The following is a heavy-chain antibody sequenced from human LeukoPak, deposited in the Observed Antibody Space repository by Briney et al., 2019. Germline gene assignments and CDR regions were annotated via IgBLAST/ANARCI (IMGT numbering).Heavy chain of an antibody. V-gene: IGHV3-48*04. Sequence: GGSLRLSCAVSGFSISNYWMTWVRQAPGKGLEWASYISSSGSTIYYADSVKGRFTISRDNAKNSLYLQMNSLRAEDTAVYYCARDDSSSSGLNYYYYGMDVWGQGTTVTVSS. CDR3: ARDDSSSSGLNYYYYGMDV. J-gene: IGHJ6*02. D-gene: IGHD6-6*01. CDR1: GFSISNYW. CDR2: ISSSGSTI.